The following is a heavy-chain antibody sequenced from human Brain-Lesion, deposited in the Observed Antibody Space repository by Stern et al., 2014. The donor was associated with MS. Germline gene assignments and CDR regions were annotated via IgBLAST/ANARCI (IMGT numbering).Heavy chain of an antibody. CDR2: FDPEDGET. V-gene: IGHV1-24*01. CDR3: ATLSPGAGGNYYRHFDY. D-gene: IGHD1-26*01. CDR1: GYTLTELS. Sequence: QVPLQESGAEAKKPGASVKVSCKVSGYTLTELSMHWVRQAPRKGLEWLGGFDPEDGETIYAQKFQGRVTMTEDTSTDTAYMELSSLRSEDTAVYYCATLSPGAGGNYYRHFDYWGQGTLVTVSS. J-gene: IGHJ4*02.